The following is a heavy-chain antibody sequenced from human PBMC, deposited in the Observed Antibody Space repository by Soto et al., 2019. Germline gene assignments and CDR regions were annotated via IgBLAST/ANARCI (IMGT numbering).Heavy chain of an antibody. CDR2: IYYSGST. CDR1: GGSISSYY. CDR3: ARVLWFGELLYAEYYFDY. J-gene: IGHJ4*02. V-gene: IGHV4-59*01. D-gene: IGHD3-10*01. Sequence: SETLSLTCTVSGGSISSYYWSWIRQPPGKGLEWIGYIYYSGSTNYNPSLKSRVTISVDTSKNQFSLKLSSVTAADTAVYYCARVLWFGELLYAEYYFDYWGQGTLVTVSS.